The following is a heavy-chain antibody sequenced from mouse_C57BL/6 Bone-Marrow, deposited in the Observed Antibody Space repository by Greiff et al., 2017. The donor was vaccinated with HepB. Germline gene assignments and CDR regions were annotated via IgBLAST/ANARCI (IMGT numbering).Heavy chain of an antibody. Sequence: DVKLVESGGDLVKPGGSLKLSCAASGFTFSSYGMSWVRQTPDKRLEWVATISSGGSYTYYPDSVKGRFTISRDNAKNTLYLQMSSLKSEDTAMYYWARGAGGDYWGQGTTLTVSS. CDR2: ISSGGSYT. CDR1: GFTFSSYG. CDR3: ARGAGGDY. J-gene: IGHJ2*01. V-gene: IGHV5-6*02.